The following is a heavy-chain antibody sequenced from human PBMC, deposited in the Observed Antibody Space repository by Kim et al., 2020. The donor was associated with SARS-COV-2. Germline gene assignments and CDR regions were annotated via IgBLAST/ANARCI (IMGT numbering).Heavy chain of an antibody. D-gene: IGHD2-2*01. CDR1: GGSISSYY. J-gene: IGHJ5*02. V-gene: IGHV4-59*08. Sequence: SETLSLTCTVSGGSISSYYWSWIRQPPGKGLEWIGYIYYSGSTNYNPSLKSRVTISVDTSKNQFSLKLSSVTAADTAVYYCARSAGYCSSTSCYGVDWFEAWDQGSLITVSS. CDR3: ARSAGYCSSTSCYGVDWFEA. CDR2: IYYSGST.